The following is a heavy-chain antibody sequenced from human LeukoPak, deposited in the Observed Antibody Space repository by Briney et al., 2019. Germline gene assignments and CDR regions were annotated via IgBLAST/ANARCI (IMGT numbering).Heavy chain of an antibody. CDR3: ARIYYFGDNNWRYFDN. CDR1: GFTFNSYW. Sequence: PGGSLRLSCAASGFTFNSYWMSWVRQAPGKGLEWVANIDPDGSEKQYGDSVKGRSTTSRDNAKNSLYLQMNSLRAEDTAIYYCARIYYFGDNNWRYFDNWGQGTLVTVSS. V-gene: IGHV3-7*01. J-gene: IGHJ4*02. D-gene: IGHD3-10*01. CDR2: IDPDGSEK.